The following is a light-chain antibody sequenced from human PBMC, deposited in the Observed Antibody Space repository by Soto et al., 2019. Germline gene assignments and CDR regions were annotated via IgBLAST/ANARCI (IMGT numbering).Light chain of an antibody. CDR1: SSDVGGYNY. Sequence: QSVLTQPRSVSGSPGQSVAISCTGTSSDVGGYNYVSWYQQHPGKVPKLLIYDVNQRPSGVPDRFSGSKSGDTASLTISGLQAEDEADYYCCSYAGRDIPLVFGTGTKVTVL. CDR2: DVN. CDR3: CSYAGRDIPLV. J-gene: IGLJ1*01. V-gene: IGLV2-11*01.